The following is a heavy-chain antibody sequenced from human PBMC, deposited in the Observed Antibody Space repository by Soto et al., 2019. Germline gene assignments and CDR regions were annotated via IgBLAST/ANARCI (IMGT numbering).Heavy chain of an antibody. CDR1: GYTFTSYG. Sequence: QVQLVQSGAEVKKPGASVKVSCKASGYTFTSYGISWVRQAPGQGLEWMGWINAYNGNTNYAQKLQGRVTLPPDTSPSTAYMELRSLRSADTAGYYCARVLPTFEPWGQGTLGTASS. J-gene: IGHJ5*02. V-gene: IGHV1-18*01. CDR3: ARVLPTFEP. CDR2: INAYNGNT.